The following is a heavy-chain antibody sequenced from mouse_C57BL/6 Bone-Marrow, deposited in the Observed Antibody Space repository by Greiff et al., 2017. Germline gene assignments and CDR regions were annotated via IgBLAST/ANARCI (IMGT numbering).Heavy chain of an antibody. CDR3: ARRDYGSRGYAMDY. CDR1: GYTFTDYN. J-gene: IGHJ4*01. V-gene: IGHV1-18*01. D-gene: IGHD1-1*01. Sequence: EVQLQQSGPELVKPGASVKIPCKASGYTFTDYNMDWVKQSHGKSLEWIGDINPNNGGTIYNQKFKGKATLTVDKSSSTAYMELRSLTSEDTAVDDCARRDYGSRGYAMDYWGQGTSVTVSS. CDR2: INPNNGGT.